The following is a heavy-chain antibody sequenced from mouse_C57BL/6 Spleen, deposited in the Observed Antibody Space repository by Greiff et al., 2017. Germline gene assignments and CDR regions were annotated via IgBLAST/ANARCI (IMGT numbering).Heavy chain of an antibody. CDR3: ARSSPYGSNYPYYGVF. V-gene: IGHV1-7*01. J-gene: IGHJ2*01. Sequence: VQLQQSGAELAKPGASVNLSCKASGYTFTSYWMHWVKQRPGQGLEWIGYITPSSGYTKYNQKFKDKATLTADKSYRTAYTQLSSLTYEDSAVYYCARSSPYGSNYPYYGVFGGRGTTHPVST. D-gene: IGHD1-1*01. CDR1: GYTFTSYW. CDR2: ITPSSGYT.